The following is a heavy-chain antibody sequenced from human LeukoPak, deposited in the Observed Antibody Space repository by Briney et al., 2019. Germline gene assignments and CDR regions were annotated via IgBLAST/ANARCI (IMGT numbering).Heavy chain of an antibody. V-gene: IGHV3-48*03. Sequence: PGGSLRLSCAVSGFTFSSYEMNWVRQAPGKGLEWVSYISSSGSTIYYADSVKGRFTISRDNAKKSLYLQMNSLRAEDTAVYYCARRAPSHDFDDWGQGTLVTVSS. CDR2: ISSSGSTI. CDR1: GFTFSSYE. J-gene: IGHJ4*02. CDR3: ARRAPSHDFDD.